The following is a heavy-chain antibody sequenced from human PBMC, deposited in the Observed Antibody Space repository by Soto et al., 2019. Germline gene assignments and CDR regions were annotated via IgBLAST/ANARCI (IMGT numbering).Heavy chain of an antibody. V-gene: IGHV4-61*01. Sequence: SETLSLTCIVSVGSVSSGSYYWNWIRQPPGKGLEWIASIYHSGSADYNPSLKSRVTTSVDTSKNQFSLKLGSVTAADTAVYYCATVSLQLTTMDYWGQGALVTVSS. CDR1: VGSVSSGSYY. CDR2: IYHSGSA. CDR3: ATVSLQLTTMDY. D-gene: IGHD4-4*01. J-gene: IGHJ4*02.